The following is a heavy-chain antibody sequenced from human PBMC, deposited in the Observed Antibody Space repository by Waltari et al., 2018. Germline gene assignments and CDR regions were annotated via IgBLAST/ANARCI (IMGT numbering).Heavy chain of an antibody. Sequence: QVQLQESGPGLVKPSQTLSLTCTVSGGSISSGGYYWSWIRQHPGKGLEWIGYIDYSGRTYYNPSLKSRVTIAVDTSKNQFSLKLSSVTAADTAVYYCARVYYGDYYRYYYMDVWGKGTTVTVSS. CDR2: IDYSGRT. J-gene: IGHJ6*03. D-gene: IGHD4-17*01. CDR1: GGSISSGGYY. V-gene: IGHV4-31*03. CDR3: ARVYYGDYYRYYYMDV.